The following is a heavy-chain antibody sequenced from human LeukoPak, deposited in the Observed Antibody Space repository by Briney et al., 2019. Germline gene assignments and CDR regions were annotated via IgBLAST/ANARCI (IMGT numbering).Heavy chain of an antibody. CDR3: AGKTYHDLRFDY. CDR2: IYHSGSS. V-gene: IGHV4-4*02. Sequence: SGTLSLTCAVSGGSISSSHWWSWVPQPPGKGLEWIGEIYHSGSSNYNPSLKSRVTMSVDKSKNQFSLKLTSVTAADTAVYHCAGKTYHDLRFDYWGQGTLVTVSS. D-gene: IGHD2-2*01. J-gene: IGHJ4*02. CDR1: GGSISSSHW.